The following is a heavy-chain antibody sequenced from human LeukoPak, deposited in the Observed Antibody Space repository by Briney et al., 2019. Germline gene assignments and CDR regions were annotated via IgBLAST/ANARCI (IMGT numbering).Heavy chain of an antibody. V-gene: IGHV4-59*01. D-gene: IGHD2-21*02. CDR2: IYYTGST. CDR1: GGSLSSSS. J-gene: IGHJ4*02. Sequence: SETLSLTCTVSGGSLSSSSWSWIRQPPGRGLEFIGYIYYTGSTNYSPSLKSRVTISVDTSKNQFSLTLSSVTAADTAVYYCARGPHSAGDWDYWGQGTLVTVSS. CDR3: ARGPHSAGDWDY.